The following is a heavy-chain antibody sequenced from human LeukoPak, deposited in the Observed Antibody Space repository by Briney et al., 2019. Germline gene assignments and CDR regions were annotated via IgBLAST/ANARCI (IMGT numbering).Heavy chain of an antibody. V-gene: IGHV1-2*02. CDR3: ARGLDWLFDS. CDR1: GYNFTDYY. CDR2: INPNSGGT. D-gene: IGHD5-12*01. Sequence: ASVKVSCKASGYNFTDYYMHWMRQAPGQGLEWMGRINPNSGGTNYAQTIQGRVTMTKNTSISTAYMELSRLRSDDTAIYYCARGLDWLFDSWGQGTLVTVSS. J-gene: IGHJ4*02.